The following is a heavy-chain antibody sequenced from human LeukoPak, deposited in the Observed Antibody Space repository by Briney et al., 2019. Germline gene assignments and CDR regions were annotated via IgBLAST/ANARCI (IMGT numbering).Heavy chain of an antibody. CDR2: INHSGST. D-gene: IGHD1-26*01. Sequence: PSETLSLTCAVYGGSFGGYYWSWIRQPPGKGLEWIGEINHSGSTNYNPSLKSRVTISVDTSNNQFSLKLSSVTAADTAVYYCAREENLGATTAFDIWGQGTMVTVSS. CDR1: GGSFGGYY. CDR3: AREENLGATTAFDI. J-gene: IGHJ3*02. V-gene: IGHV4-34*01.